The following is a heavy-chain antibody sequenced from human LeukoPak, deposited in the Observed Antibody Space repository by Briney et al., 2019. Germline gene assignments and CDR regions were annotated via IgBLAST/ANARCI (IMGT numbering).Heavy chain of an antibody. V-gene: IGHV4-39*07. Sequence: SETLSLTCTVSGGSISSSGYYWGWIRQPPGKGLEWIGSIYHSGSTYYNPSLKSRVTISVDTSKNLFSLKLSSVTAADTAVYYCARAGAQSVDYYYYMDVWGKGTTVTVSS. CDR1: GGSISSSGYY. J-gene: IGHJ6*03. CDR3: ARAGAQSVDYYYYMDV. CDR2: IYHSGST. D-gene: IGHD2-15*01.